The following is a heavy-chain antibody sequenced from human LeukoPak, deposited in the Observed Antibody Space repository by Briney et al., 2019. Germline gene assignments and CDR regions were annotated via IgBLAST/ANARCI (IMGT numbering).Heavy chain of an antibody. V-gene: IGHV4-38-2*02. J-gene: IGHJ4*02. CDR2: IYHSGST. D-gene: IGHD2-15*01. CDR3: ARGRSHRSHSDY. CDR1: GGSISSYY. Sequence: SETLSLTCTVSGGSISSYYWGWIRQPPGKGLEWIGSIYHSGSTYYNPSLKSRVTISVDTSKNQFSLKLSSVTAADTAVYYCARGRSHRSHSDYWGQGTLVTVSS.